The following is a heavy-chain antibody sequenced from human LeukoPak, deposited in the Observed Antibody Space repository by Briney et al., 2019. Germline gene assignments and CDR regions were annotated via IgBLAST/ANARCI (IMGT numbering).Heavy chain of an antibody. CDR1: GYTFTGYY. CDR3: ARDHGEAVAGCFDY. D-gene: IGHD6-19*01. J-gene: IGHJ4*02. Sequence: ASVKVSCKASGYTFTGYYMHWVRQAPGQGLEWMGWINPNSGGTNYAQKFQGRVTMTRDTSISTAYMELSRLRSDDTAVYYCARDHGEAVAGCFDYWGQGTLVTVSS. CDR2: INPNSGGT. V-gene: IGHV1-2*02.